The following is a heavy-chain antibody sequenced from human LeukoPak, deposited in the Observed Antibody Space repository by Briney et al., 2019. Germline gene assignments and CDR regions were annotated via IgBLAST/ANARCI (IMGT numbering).Heavy chain of an antibody. CDR2: IYYSGST. CDR3: AREPPYYDFWSGYRRGAFDI. CDR1: GGSISSYY. D-gene: IGHD3-3*01. J-gene: IGHJ3*02. Sequence: PSETLSLTCTVSGGSISSYYWSWIRQPPGKGLEWIGYIYYSGSTNYNPSLKSRVTISVDTSKNQFSLKLSSVTAADTAVYYCAREPPYYDFWSGYRRGAFDIWGQGTMVTVSS. V-gene: IGHV4-59*01.